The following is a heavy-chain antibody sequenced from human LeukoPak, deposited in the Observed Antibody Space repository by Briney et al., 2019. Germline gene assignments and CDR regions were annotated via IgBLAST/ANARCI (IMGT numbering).Heavy chain of an antibody. D-gene: IGHD3-22*01. Sequence: GASVKVSCKASGGTFSSYAISWVRQAPGQGLEWMGGIIPIFGTANYAQKFQGRVTITADESTSTAYMELSSLRSEDTAVYYCARDPLTNYYNDAFDIWGQGTMVTVSS. CDR1: GGTFSSYA. CDR3: ARDPLTNYYNDAFDI. V-gene: IGHV1-69*13. J-gene: IGHJ3*02. CDR2: IIPIFGTA.